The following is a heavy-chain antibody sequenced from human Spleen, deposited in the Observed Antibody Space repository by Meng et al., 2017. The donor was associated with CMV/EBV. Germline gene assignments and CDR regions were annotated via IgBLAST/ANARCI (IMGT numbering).Heavy chain of an antibody. V-gene: IGHV3-21*04. J-gene: IGHJ4*02. CDR1: GVSVNTHT. Sequence: GESLKISCAASGVSVNTHTMHWVRQAPGKGLEWVSSISASSTYIYYAASVKGRFTISRDNAKSSLYLQMISLRAEDTAVYYCATYRDGYNGAYYWGQGTLVTVSS. CDR3: ATYRDGYNGAYY. D-gene: IGHD5-24*01. CDR2: ISASSTYI.